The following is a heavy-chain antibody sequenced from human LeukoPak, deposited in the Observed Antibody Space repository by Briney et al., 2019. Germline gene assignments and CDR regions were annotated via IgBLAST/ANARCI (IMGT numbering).Heavy chain of an antibody. CDR2: LSGSGGST. Sequence: GGSLRLSCAASGFSFSSHGMSWVRQAPGKGLEWVSALSGSGGSTYYADSVKGRFTISRDNSKNTLYLQMNSLRAEDTAVYYSAKDRGYYDSSGYYGPVDYWGQGTLVTVSS. D-gene: IGHD3-22*01. V-gene: IGHV3-23*01. CDR1: GFSFSSHG. J-gene: IGHJ4*02. CDR3: AKDRGYYDSSGYYGPVDY.